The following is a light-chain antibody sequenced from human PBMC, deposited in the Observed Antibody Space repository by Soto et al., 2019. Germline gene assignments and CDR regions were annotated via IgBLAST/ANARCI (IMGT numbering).Light chain of an antibody. CDR2: DVA. CDR1: SSDVGGYNY. CDR3: CSYAGSYPFV. Sequence: QSALTQPRSVSGSPGQSVTISCTGTSSDVGGYNYVSWYQRHPGKAPKLMIYDVAKRPSGVPGRFSGSKSGNTASLTISGLQAEDEADYYCCSYAGSYPFVFGTGTKVTVL. V-gene: IGLV2-11*01. J-gene: IGLJ1*01.